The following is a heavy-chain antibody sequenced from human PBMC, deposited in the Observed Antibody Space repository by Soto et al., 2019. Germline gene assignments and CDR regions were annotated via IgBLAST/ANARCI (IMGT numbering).Heavy chain of an antibody. J-gene: IGHJ5*02. V-gene: IGHV4-34*01. Sequence: SETLSLTCAVYGGSFSGYYWSWIRQPPGKGLEWIGEINHSGSTNYNPSLKSRVTISVDTSKNQFSLKLSSVTAADTAVYYCARLSKTDYDFWSGYYVPWFDPWGQGTLVTVSS. D-gene: IGHD3-3*01. CDR1: GGSFSGYY. CDR3: ARLSKTDYDFWSGYYVPWFDP. CDR2: INHSGST.